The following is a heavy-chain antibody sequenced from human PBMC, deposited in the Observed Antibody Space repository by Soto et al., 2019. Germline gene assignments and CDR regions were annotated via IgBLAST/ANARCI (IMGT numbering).Heavy chain of an antibody. J-gene: IGHJ5*02. CDR3: AREGGYYDFWSGYYILDWFDP. CDR1: GYTFTSYG. D-gene: IGHD3-3*01. V-gene: IGHV1-18*01. Sequence: GASVKVSCKASGYTFTSYGISWVRQAPGRGLEWMGWISAYNGNTNYAQKLQGRVTMTTDTSKSTAYMELRSLRSDDTAVYYCAREGGYYDFWSGYYILDWFDPWGQGILVTVSS. CDR2: ISAYNGNT.